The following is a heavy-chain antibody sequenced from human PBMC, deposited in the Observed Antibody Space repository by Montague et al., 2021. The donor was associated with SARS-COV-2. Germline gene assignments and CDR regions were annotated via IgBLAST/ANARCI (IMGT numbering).Heavy chain of an antibody. CDR2: IYTSGST. Sequence: TLSLTCTVSGGSISSGSYYWNWIRQPAGKGLEWIGSIYTSGSTNYNPSLKSRVTISVDTSKNQFSLKLSSVTAADTAVYYCARESLHLTGYYNDYFDYWGQGPLVTVSS. D-gene: IGHD3-9*01. V-gene: IGHV4-61*02. CDR1: GGSISSGSYY. CDR3: ARESLHLTGYYNDYFDY. J-gene: IGHJ4*02.